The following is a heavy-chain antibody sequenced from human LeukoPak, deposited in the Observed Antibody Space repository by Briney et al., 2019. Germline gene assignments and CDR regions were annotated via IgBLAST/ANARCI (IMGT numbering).Heavy chain of an antibody. Sequence: GGSLRLSCAASGFTFSTYSMNWVRQAPGKGLEWVANIKPDGSEKHYVDSVKGRLTIARDNAKNSLYLQMNSLRAEDTAVYCCARGDYYGSGSYYHVAFDIWGQGTMVTVSS. J-gene: IGHJ3*02. D-gene: IGHD3-10*01. CDR2: IKPDGSEK. V-gene: IGHV3-7*03. CDR1: GFTFSTYS. CDR3: ARGDYYGSGSYYHVAFDI.